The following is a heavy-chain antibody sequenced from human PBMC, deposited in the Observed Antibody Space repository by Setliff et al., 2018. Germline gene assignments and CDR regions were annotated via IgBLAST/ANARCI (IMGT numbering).Heavy chain of an antibody. V-gene: IGHV3-30*04. D-gene: IGHD1-1*01. Sequence: QAGGSLRLSCAASGFTFSRYALHWVRQAPGKGLEWVALISFDGSNEHYADSVKGRFTISRDNSINTVYLQMNSLRREDTAVYFCAREEVEPLSMTSYYSYMDVWGRGTPVTVSS. CDR3: AREEVEPLSMTSYYSYMDV. CDR2: ISFDGSNE. J-gene: IGHJ6*03. CDR1: GFTFSRYA.